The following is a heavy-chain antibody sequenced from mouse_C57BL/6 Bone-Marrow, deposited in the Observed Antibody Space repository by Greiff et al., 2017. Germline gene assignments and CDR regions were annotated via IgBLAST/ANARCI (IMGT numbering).Heavy chain of an antibody. CDR1: GYTFTSYW. Sequence: QVQLKQPGAELVKPGASVKLSCKASGYTFTSYWMHWVKQRPGRGLEWIGRIDPNSGGTKYNEKFKSKATLTVDKPSSTAYMQLSSLTSEDSAVYYCARSTGAYAMDYWGQGTSVTVSS. J-gene: IGHJ4*01. CDR2: IDPNSGGT. CDR3: ARSTGAYAMDY. D-gene: IGHD4-1*01. V-gene: IGHV1-72*01.